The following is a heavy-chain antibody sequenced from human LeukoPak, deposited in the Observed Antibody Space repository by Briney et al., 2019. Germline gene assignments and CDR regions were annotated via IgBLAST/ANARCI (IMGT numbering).Heavy chain of an antibody. CDR3: AKDSGAVAHNWFDP. CDR2: ISWNSGSI. V-gene: IGHV3-9*01. D-gene: IGHD6-19*01. J-gene: IGHJ5*02. Sequence: SLRLSCAASGFTFSSYSMNWVRQAPGKGLEWVSGISWNSGSIGYADSVKGRSTISRDNAKNSLYLQMNSLRAEDTALYYCAKDSGAVAHNWFDPWGQGTLVTVSS. CDR1: GFTFSSYS.